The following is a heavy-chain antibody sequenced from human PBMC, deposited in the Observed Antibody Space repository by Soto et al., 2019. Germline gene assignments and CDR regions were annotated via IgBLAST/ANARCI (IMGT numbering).Heavy chain of an antibody. CDR1: GYSFTSYW. Sequence: PGESLKISCKGSGYSFTSYWIGWVRQMPGKGLEWMGIIYPGDSDTRYSPSFQGQVTFSADKSISTAYLQWSSLKASDTAMYYCARQITSYYDSGGGAFDIWGQGTMVTVSS. CDR2: IYPGDSDT. V-gene: IGHV5-51*01. J-gene: IGHJ3*02. D-gene: IGHD3-22*01. CDR3: ARQITSYYDSGGGAFDI.